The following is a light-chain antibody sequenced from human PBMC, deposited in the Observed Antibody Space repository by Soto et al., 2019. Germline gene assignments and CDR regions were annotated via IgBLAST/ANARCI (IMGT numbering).Light chain of an antibody. CDR1: QSVSSSY. Sequence: EIVLTQSPATLSLSPGERATISCGASQSVSSSYLAWYQQKPGLAPRLLIYDASSRATGIPDRFSGSGSGTDFTLTISRLEPEDFAVYYCQQDGSSPPITFGQGTRLEIK. V-gene: IGKV3D-20*01. J-gene: IGKJ5*01. CDR3: QQDGSSPPIT. CDR2: DAS.